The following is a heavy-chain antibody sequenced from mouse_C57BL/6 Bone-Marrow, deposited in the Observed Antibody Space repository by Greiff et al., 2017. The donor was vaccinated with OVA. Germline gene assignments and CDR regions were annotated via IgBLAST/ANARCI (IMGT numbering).Heavy chain of an antibody. Sequence: VQLQQSGPGLVAPSQSLSITCTVSGFSLTSYAISWVRQPPGKGLEWLGVIWTGGGTNYNSALKSRLSISKDNSKSQVFLKMNSLQTDDTARYYCASIYGSSYWYFDVWGTGTTVTVSS. CDR2: IWTGGGT. V-gene: IGHV2-9-1*01. D-gene: IGHD1-1*01. CDR3: ASIYGSSYWYFDV. J-gene: IGHJ1*03. CDR1: GFSLTSYA.